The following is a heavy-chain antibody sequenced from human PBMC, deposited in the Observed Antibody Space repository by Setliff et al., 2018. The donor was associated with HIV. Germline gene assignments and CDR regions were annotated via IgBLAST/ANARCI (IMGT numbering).Heavy chain of an antibody. D-gene: IGHD6-13*01. CDR3: ARDGYSSSWYVISGSFDY. CDR1: GGSFSGYY. Sequence: SETLSLTCAVYGGSFSGYYWSWIRQPPGKGLEWIGSIYYSGSTYYNPSLKSRVTISVDTSKSQFSLRLNSVTATDTALYYCARDGYSSSWYVISGSFDYWGQGILVTVSS. V-gene: IGHV4-34*01. CDR2: IYYSGST. J-gene: IGHJ4*02.